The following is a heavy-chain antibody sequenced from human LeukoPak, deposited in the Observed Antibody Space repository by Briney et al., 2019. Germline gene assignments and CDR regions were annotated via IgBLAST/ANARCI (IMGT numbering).Heavy chain of an antibody. D-gene: IGHD3-16*01. CDR2: INHSGST. CDR3: ARHYGP. CDR1: GGSFSGYY. J-gene: IGHJ4*02. Sequence: SETLSLTCAVYGGSFSGYYWSWIRQPPGKGLEWIGEINHSGSTNYNPSLKSRVTISVDTSKNQFSLKLNSVTATGTAVYYCARHYGPWGQGTLVTVSS. V-gene: IGHV4-34*01.